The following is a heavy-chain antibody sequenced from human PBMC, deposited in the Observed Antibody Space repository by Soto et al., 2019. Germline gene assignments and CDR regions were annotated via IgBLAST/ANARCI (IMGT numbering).Heavy chain of an antibody. CDR1: GYSFTTHG. CDR2: ISAYNGDT. D-gene: IGHD4-17*01. V-gene: IGHV1-18*04. CDR3: ARAPHPSGILRGTPLMDV. Sequence: ASVKVSCKASGYSFTTHGISWVRRAPGHGLEWMGWISAYNGDTHYVQRFQGRLTMTTDTSTSTAYMELRSLTSDDTAVYYCARAPHPSGILRGTPLMDVWGQGTTVTVSS. J-gene: IGHJ6*02.